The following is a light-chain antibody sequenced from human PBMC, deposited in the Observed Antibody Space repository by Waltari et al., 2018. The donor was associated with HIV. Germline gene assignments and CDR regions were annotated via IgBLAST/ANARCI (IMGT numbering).Light chain of an antibody. V-gene: IGLV1-44*01. CDR2: SKN. J-gene: IGLJ2*01. CDR3: AAWDDSLNGVV. CDR1: SSNIGSNT. Sequence: QSVLTQPPSASGTPGQRVTISCSGSSSNIGSNTVNWYQQLRGTAPKLLIYSKNHRPSGVCDGFSCSKSGTSASLASSGLQSEDEADYYCAAWDDSLNGVVFGGGTKLTVL.